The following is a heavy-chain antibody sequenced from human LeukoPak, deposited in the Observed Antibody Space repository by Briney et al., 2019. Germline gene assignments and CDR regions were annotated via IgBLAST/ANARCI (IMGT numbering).Heavy chain of an antibody. CDR1: GFTSANAW. V-gene: IGHV3-15*07. CDR2: ITSKSAGGTT. Sequence: GGSLRLSCAASGFTSANAWMTWVRQAPGQGLEWVARITSKSAGGTTDYTTPVKGRFTISRDDSKNSVWLQMNSLKTEDSAVYYCATSNSNGLSLFDYWGQGTLVTVSS. CDR3: ATSNSNGLSLFDY. J-gene: IGHJ4*02. D-gene: IGHD6-25*01.